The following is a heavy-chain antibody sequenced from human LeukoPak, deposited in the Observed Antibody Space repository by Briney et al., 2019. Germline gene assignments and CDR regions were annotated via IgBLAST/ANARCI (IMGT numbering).Heavy chain of an antibody. J-gene: IGHJ5*02. CDR1: GYTFTGYY. CDR2: INPNSGGT. V-gene: IGHV1-2*02. Sequence: ASVKVSCKASGYTFTGYYMHWVRQAPGQGLEWMGWINPNSGGTNYAQKFQGRVTMTRDTSISTAYMELSRLRSDDTAVYYCARGRMVRGVTWWFDPWGQETLVTVSS. D-gene: IGHD3-10*01. CDR3: ARGRMVRGVTWWFDP.